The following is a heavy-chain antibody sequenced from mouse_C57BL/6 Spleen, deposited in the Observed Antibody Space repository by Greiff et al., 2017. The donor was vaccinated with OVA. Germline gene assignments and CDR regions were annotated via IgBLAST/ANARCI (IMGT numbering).Heavy chain of an antibody. CDR2: IDPEDGET. J-gene: IGHJ2*01. CDR3: ARRALYDYDERGYDY. Sequence: VQLKQSGAELVKPGASVKLSCTASGFNIKDYYMHWVKQRTEQGLEWIGRIDPEDGETKYAPKFQGKATLPAAPSSHTSYLQLSSLTSEDTAVDYCARRALYDYDERGYDYWGQGTTLTVSS. V-gene: IGHV14-2*01. D-gene: IGHD2-4*01. CDR1: GFNIKDYY.